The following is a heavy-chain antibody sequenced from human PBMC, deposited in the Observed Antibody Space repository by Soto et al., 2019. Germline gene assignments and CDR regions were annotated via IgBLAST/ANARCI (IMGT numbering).Heavy chain of an antibody. CDR3: ATDMVPWTAMAYQTYYYYGMDV. V-gene: IGHV1-69*12. CDR1: GGTFSSYA. Sequence: QVQLVQSGAEVKKPGSSVKVSCKASGGTFSSYAISWVRQAPGQGLEWMGGIIPSFGTANYAQKFQGRVTITADESTSTAYMELSSLRSEDTAVYYCATDMVPWTAMAYQTYYYYGMDVWGQGTTVTVSS. CDR2: IIPSFGTA. D-gene: IGHD5-18*01. J-gene: IGHJ6*02.